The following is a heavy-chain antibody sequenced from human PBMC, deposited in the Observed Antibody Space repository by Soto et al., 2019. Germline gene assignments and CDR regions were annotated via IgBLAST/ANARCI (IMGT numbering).Heavy chain of an antibody. CDR3: ARDLADIRDY. J-gene: IGHJ4*02. V-gene: IGHV1-18*01. CDR2: ISTSNGDA. D-gene: IGHD4-17*01. Sequence: QVQLVQSGVEVKKPGASVKVSCKASGYTFTSYGISWVRQATGQGLEWMGWISTSNGDASYAQKLQGRVTMTTDTSTSTAYMELRSLRSDDTAVYYCARDLADIRDYWGQGTLVTVSS. CDR1: GYTFTSYG.